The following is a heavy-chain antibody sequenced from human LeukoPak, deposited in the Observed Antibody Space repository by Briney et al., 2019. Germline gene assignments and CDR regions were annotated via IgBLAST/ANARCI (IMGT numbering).Heavy chain of an antibody. J-gene: IGHJ4*02. Sequence: SETLSLTCTISGGSINNYYWSWVRQPPGKELEWIGYIYYSGSTNYSPSLNSRVNISPDAAKNQFSLRLSSVTAADTAVYYCARQTAKNVDTARFDYWGQGTLVTVSS. V-gene: IGHV4-59*08. CDR3: ARQTAKNVDTARFDY. CDR2: IYYSGST. D-gene: IGHD5-18*01. CDR1: GGSINNYY.